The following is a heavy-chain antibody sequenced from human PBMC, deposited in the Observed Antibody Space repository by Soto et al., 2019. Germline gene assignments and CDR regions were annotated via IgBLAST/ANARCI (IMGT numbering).Heavy chain of an antibody. CDR3: ARDEDSLGPFDY. J-gene: IGHJ4*02. D-gene: IGHD7-27*01. CDR1: GFTFSSYA. CDR2: ISYDGSNK. V-gene: IGHV3-30-3*01. Sequence: QVQLVESGGGVVQPGRSLRLSCAASGFTFSSYAMHWVRQAPGKGLEWVAVISYDGSNKYYADSVKGRFTISRDNSKNTLYRQMNSLRAEDTAVYYCARDEDSLGPFDYWGQGTLVTVSS.